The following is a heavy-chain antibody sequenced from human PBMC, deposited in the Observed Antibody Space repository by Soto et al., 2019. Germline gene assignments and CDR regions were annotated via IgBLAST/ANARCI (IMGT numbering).Heavy chain of an antibody. CDR3: RREGRGFGIFFLFKS. J-gene: IGHJ2*01. CDR2: IYSGETT. V-gene: IGHV3-53*01. CDR1: GFNVNSDY. D-gene: IGHD2-21*01. Sequence: ESGGGLIHPGGSLRLSCAASGFNVNSDYMNWVRQTPGKGLEWVASIYSGETTYYADSVRGRFTISSDKSKNTLYFQLSIQKIEYPAVYYGRREGRGFGIFFLFKSGGRGVL.